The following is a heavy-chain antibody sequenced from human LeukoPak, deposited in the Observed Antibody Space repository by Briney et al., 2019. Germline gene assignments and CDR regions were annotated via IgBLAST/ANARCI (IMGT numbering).Heavy chain of an antibody. D-gene: IGHD4-17*01. CDR1: GYTFTGYY. CDR2: MNPNSGNT. Sequence: ASVKVSCKASGYTFTGYYMHWVRQAPGQGLEWMGWMNPNSGNTGYAQKFQGRVTMTRNTSISTAYMELSSLRSEDTAVYYCARAFPHLRTPKAYYFDYWGQGTLVTVSS. CDR3: ARAFPHLRTPKAYYFDY. V-gene: IGHV1-8*02. J-gene: IGHJ4*02.